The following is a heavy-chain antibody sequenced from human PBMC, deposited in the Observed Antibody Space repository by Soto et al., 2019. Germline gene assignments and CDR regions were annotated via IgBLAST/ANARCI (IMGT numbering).Heavy chain of an antibody. J-gene: IGHJ4*02. CDR3: AKGTEGYVVSSLDS. D-gene: IGHD5-12*01. CDR2: ISSSSSTS. CDR1: GFTFSDYY. Sequence: PGGSLRLSCAASGFTFSDYYMTWIRQAPGKGLEWLSHISSSSSTSFYADSVKGRFTISRDNAKKTLYLQMNSLRVEDTAIYYCAKGTEGYVVSSLDSWGQGTLVTVSS. V-gene: IGHV3-11*01.